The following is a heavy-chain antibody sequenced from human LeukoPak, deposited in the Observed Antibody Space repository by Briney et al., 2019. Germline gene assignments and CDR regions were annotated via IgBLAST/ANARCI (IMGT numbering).Heavy chain of an antibody. CDR3: ALSPDIAAAGIMSWFDP. CDR2: IYWDDDK. Sequence: ESGPTVVKPKQTLKANCNFSRFSLSTSGLGLRLIPQPPPNPLEWLALIYWDDDKRYSPSLKSRLTITKDTSKNQVVLTMTNMDPVDTATYYCALSPDIAAAGIMSWFDPWGQGTLVTVSS. D-gene: IGHD6-13*01. V-gene: IGHV2-5*02. CDR1: RFSLSTSGLG. J-gene: IGHJ5*02.